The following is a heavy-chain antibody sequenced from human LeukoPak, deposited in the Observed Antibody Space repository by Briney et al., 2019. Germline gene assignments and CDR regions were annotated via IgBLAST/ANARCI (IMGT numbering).Heavy chain of an antibody. D-gene: IGHD2-15*01. CDR1: GFTFSSYA. CDR3: ARGTRRYCSGGSCYFELGY. Sequence: GGSLRLSCAASGFTFSSYAMHWVRQAPGKGLEWVAVISYDGGNKYYADSVKGRFTISRDNSKNTLYLQMNSLRAEDTAVYYCARGTRRYCSGGSCYFELGYWGQGTLVTVSS. J-gene: IGHJ4*02. V-gene: IGHV3-30*04. CDR2: ISYDGGNK.